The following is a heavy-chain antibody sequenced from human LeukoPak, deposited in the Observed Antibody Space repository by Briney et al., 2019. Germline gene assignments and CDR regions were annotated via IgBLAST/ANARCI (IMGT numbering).Heavy chain of an antibody. CDR3: ARVRNNWNDFAFDI. CDR2: IYYSGST. D-gene: IGHD1-1*01. J-gene: IGHJ3*02. V-gene: IGHV4-59*01. CDR1: GGSISSYY. Sequence: SETLSLTCTVSGGSISSYYWSWIRQPPGKGLEWIGYIYYSGSTNYNPSLKSRVTISVDTSKNKFSLKLSSVTAADTAVYYCARVRNNWNDFAFDIWGQGTMVTVSS.